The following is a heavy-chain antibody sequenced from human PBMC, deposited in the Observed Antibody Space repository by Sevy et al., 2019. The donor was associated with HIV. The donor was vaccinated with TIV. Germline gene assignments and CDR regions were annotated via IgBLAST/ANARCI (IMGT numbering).Heavy chain of an antibody. V-gene: IGHV3-7*01. CDR2: IKQDGSEK. Sequence: GGSLRLSCAASGFTFSSYWMSWVRQAPGKGLEWVANIKQDGSEKYYVDSVKGRFTISRDNAKNSLYLQMNSLRAEDTAVYYCARDGRTVTTYERGVDYGMDVWGQGTTVTVS. CDR3: ARDGRTVTTYERGVDYGMDV. CDR1: GFTFSSYW. J-gene: IGHJ6*02. D-gene: IGHD4-4*01.